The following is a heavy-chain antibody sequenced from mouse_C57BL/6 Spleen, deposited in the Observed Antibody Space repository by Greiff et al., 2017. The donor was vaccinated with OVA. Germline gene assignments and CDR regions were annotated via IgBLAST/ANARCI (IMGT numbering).Heavy chain of an antibody. Sequence: QVQLQQPGAELVKPGASVKMSCKASGYTFASYWITWVKQRPGQGLEWIGDIYPGSGSTNYNEKFKSLATLTVDKSSSTAYLQLSSLTSEDSAVYYCARGYYGGFAYWGQGTLVTVSA. J-gene: IGHJ3*01. V-gene: IGHV1-55*01. CDR1: GYTFASYW. CDR3: ARGYYGGFAY. CDR2: IYPGSGST. D-gene: IGHD1-1*01.